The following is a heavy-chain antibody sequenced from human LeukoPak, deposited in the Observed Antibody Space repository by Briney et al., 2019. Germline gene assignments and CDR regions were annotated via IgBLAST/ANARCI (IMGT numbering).Heavy chain of an antibody. Sequence: GGSLRLSCAASGFSFTTYWMGWVRQAPGKGLEWVSTISGSDGTTYYADSVKGRFTISRDNSRNALYLQMNSLRAEDTAVYYCAGYSSGWYPEYWGQGTLVTVSS. CDR3: AGYSSGWYPEY. V-gene: IGHV3-23*01. D-gene: IGHD6-19*01. CDR1: GFSFTTYW. J-gene: IGHJ4*02. CDR2: ISGSDGTT.